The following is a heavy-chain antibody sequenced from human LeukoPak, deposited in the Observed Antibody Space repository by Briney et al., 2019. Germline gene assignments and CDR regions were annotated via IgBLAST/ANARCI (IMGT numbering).Heavy chain of an antibody. J-gene: IGHJ4*02. CDR1: GGSISSSSYY. CDR2: IYYSGST. V-gene: IGHV4-39*01. CDR3: ARHGRVEVAHRS. D-gene: IGHD5-24*01. Sequence: PSETLSLTCTVSGGSISSSSYYWGWIRQPPGKGLEWIGSIYYSGSTYYNPSLKSRVTISVDTSKNQFSLKLSSVTAADTAVYYCARHGRVEVAHRSWGQGTLVTVSS.